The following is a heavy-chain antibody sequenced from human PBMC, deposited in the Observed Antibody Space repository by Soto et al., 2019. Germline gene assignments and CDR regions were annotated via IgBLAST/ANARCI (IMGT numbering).Heavy chain of an antibody. V-gene: IGHV3-9*01. CDR3: AKDYGAYYYYYMDV. CDR2: ISWNSGSV. CDR1: GFTFDDYA. Sequence: VQLVESGGGLVQPGRSLRLSCAASGFTFDDYAMHWVRPAPGKGLEWVSGISWNSGSVGYADSVKGRFTISRDNAKNSLYLQMNSLRAEDTALYYCAKDYGAYYYYYMDVWGKGTTVTVSS. D-gene: IGHD4-17*01. J-gene: IGHJ6*03.